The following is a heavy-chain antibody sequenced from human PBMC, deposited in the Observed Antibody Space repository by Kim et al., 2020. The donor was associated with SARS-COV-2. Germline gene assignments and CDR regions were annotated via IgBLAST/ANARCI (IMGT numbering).Heavy chain of an antibody. Sequence: SLKSRVTISVDTSKNQFSLKLSSVTAADTAVYYCARNLITFGGVIVVFDYWGQGTLVTVSS. V-gene: IGHV4-31*02. CDR3: ARNLITFGGVIVVFDY. D-gene: IGHD3-16*02. J-gene: IGHJ4*02.